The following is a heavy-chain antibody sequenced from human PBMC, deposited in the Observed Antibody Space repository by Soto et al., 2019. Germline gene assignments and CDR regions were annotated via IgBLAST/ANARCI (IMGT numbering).Heavy chain of an antibody. CDR2: IFHTGNT. Sequence: QLQLQESGSGLVKPSQTLSLTCAVSGGSISGGGFSWNWIRQPPGKGLEWIGNIFHTGNTYYNPSLKSRVTISVDRSNNQFSLKLSSVTAADTAVYYCASGLTVFRGVAPGCYFDLWGRGTLVTVSS. CDR1: GGSISGGGFS. J-gene: IGHJ2*01. CDR3: ASGLTVFRGVAPGCYFDL. D-gene: IGHD3-10*01. V-gene: IGHV4-30-2*01.